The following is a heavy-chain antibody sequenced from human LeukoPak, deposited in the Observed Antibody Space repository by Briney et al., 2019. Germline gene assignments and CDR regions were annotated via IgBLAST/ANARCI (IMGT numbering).Heavy chain of an antibody. CDR2: INHSGST. CDR3: ARGGGSPYYFDY. Sequence: SETLSLTCAVYGGSFSGYYWSWIRQPPGKGLEWIGEINHSGSTNYNPSLKSRVTISVDTSKNQFSLKLSSVTAADTAVYYCARGGGSPYYFDYWGQGTLVTVSS. J-gene: IGHJ4*02. CDR1: GGSFSGYY. V-gene: IGHV4-34*01. D-gene: IGHD2-15*01.